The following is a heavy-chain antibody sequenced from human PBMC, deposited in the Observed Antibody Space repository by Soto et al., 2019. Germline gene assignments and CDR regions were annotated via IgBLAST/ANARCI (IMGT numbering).Heavy chain of an antibody. D-gene: IGHD5-18*01. CDR1: GFTFSSYW. CDR2: IKQDGSEK. CDR3: ARTPRGYSYGSFDY. Sequence: GGSLRLSCAASGFTFSSYWMSWVRQAPGKGLEWVANIKQDGSEKYYVDSVKGRFTISRDNAKNSLYLQMNSLRAEDTAVYYCARTPRGYSYGSFDYWGQGTLVTVSS. J-gene: IGHJ4*02. V-gene: IGHV3-7*03.